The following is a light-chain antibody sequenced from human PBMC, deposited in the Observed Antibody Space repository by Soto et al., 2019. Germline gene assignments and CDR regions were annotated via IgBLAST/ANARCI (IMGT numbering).Light chain of an antibody. CDR3: NSYTSSRTLV. V-gene: IGLV2-14*03. Sequence: QSALTQPASVSGSPGQSITISCTGTSSDVGGYNYVSWYQQHPGKAPKLMIYDVNNRPSGVSNRFSGSKFGNTASLTISGLQAEDEADYYCNSYTSSRTLVFGTGTKLTV. CDR1: SSDVGGYNY. CDR2: DVN. J-gene: IGLJ1*01.